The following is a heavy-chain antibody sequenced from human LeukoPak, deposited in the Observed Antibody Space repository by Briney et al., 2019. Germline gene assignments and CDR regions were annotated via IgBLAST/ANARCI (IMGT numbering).Heavy chain of an antibody. J-gene: IGHJ6*02. D-gene: IGHD2-21*02. CDR3: ASSVTPYYYYGMDV. CDR2: ISAYNGNT. V-gene: IGHV1-18*01. CDR1: GYTFTSYG. Sequence: ASVKVSCKASGYTFTSYGISWVRQAPGQGLEWMGWISAYNGNTNYAQKLQGRVTMTTDTSTSTAYMELRSLRSDDTAVYYCASSVTPYYYYGMDVWGQGTTVTVSS.